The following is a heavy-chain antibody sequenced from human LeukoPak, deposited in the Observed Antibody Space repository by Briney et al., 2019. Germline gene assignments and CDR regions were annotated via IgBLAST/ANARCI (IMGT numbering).Heavy chain of an antibody. D-gene: IGHD3-10*01. CDR2: INHSGST. CDR1: GGSVSGYY. Sequence: SETLSLTCAVYGGSVSGYYWSWIRQPPGKGLEWIGEINHSGSTNYNPSLKSRVSISVDTSKNQFSLKLSSVTAADTAVYYCASSITMVRGVKENWFDPWGQGTLVTVSS. J-gene: IGHJ5*02. V-gene: IGHV4-34*01. CDR3: ASSITMVRGVKENWFDP.